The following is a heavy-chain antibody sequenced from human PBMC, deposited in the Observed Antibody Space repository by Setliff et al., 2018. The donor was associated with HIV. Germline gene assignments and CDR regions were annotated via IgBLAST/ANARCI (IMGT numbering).Heavy chain of an antibody. V-gene: IGHV1-69*05. Sequence: SVKVSCKASGGSLNNYAINWVRQAPGQGLEWMGGIIPIFETTSYAQKFQDRVTITTDESRTTVYVELRSLRSEDTALYFCARDLNDRWLQQYWYFDLWGRGTLVTVSS. CDR1: GGSLNNYA. CDR3: ARDLNDRWLQQYWYFDL. D-gene: IGHD5-12*01. CDR2: IIPIFETT. J-gene: IGHJ2*01.